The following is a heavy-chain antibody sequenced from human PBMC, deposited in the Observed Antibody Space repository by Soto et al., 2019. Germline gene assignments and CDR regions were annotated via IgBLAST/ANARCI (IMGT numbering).Heavy chain of an antibody. D-gene: IGHD6-6*01. V-gene: IGHV3-21*01. J-gene: IGHJ6*02. CDR2: VSGNGEIT. CDR3: AREMVAARGSDYYYYYGMDV. Sequence: GGSLRLSCVGSGFTFSSYAMSWVRQAPGKGLEWVSSVSGNGEITYYADSVKGRFTISRDNAKNSLYLQMNSLRAEDTAVYYCAREMVAARGSDYYYYYGMDVWGQGTTVTVSS. CDR1: GFTFSSYA.